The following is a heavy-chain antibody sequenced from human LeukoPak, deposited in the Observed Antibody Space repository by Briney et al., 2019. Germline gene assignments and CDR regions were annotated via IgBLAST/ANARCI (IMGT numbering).Heavy chain of an antibody. Sequence: GGSLRLSCAASGYTFSLYWTHWARHAPGKGVVWVSRINGDESRTIYADSVNGRFTISRDNAKNTLYLQMNSLRVDATAVYYCTRAGQAYGLDHWGQGNPVTVSS. D-gene: IGHD3-10*01. J-gene: IGHJ4*02. V-gene: IGHV3-74*01. CDR2: INGDESRT. CDR1: GYTFSLYW. CDR3: TRAGQAYGLDH.